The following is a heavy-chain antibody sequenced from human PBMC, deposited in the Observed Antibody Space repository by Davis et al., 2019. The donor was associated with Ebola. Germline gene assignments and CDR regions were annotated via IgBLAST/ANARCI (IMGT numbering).Heavy chain of an antibody. V-gene: IGHV4-30-4*07. Sequence: MPSETLSLTCTVSGGSVSSSAYNWGRICQPPGKRLEWIGFVYSSGSTYYNPSLESRLTMSVDTSKNQFSLKLRSVTAADTAVYYCARQRRDGYSDFDYWGLGTLVTVSS. CDR1: GGSVSSSAYN. CDR2: VYSSGST. CDR3: ARQRRDGYSDFDY. D-gene: IGHD5-24*01. J-gene: IGHJ4*02.